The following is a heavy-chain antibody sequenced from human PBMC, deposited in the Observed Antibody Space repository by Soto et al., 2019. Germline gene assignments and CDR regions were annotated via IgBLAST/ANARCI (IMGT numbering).Heavy chain of an antibody. J-gene: IGHJ4*02. CDR1: GFTFSSYG. D-gene: IGHD3-3*01. CDR2: ISYDGSNK. V-gene: IGHV3-30*18. CDR3: AKEIGIRFLEWLLFPVDY. Sequence: QVQLVESGGGMVQPGRSLRLSCAASGFTFSSYGMHWVRQAPGKGLEWVAVISYDGSNKYYADSVKGRFTISRDNSKNTLYLQMNSLRAEDTAVYYCAKEIGIRFLEWLLFPVDYWGQGTLVTVSS.